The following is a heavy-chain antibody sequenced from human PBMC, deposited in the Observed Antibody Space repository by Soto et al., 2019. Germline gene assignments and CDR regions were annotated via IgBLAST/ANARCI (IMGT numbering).Heavy chain of an antibody. CDR3: ARGHGGSWAHYYYMDV. CDR1: GGTFSSYT. D-gene: IGHD3-10*01. Sequence: QVQLVQSGAEVKKPGSSVKVSCKASGGTFSSYTISWVRQAPGQGLEWMGRIIPILGIANYAQKFQGRVTITADKSTSTAYMELSSLRSEDTAVYYCARGHGGSWAHYYYMDVWGKGTTVTVSS. V-gene: IGHV1-69*02. J-gene: IGHJ6*03. CDR2: IIPILGIA.